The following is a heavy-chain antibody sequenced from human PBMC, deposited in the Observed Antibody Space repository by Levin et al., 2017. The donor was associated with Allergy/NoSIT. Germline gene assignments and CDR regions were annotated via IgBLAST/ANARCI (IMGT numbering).Heavy chain of an antibody. D-gene: IGHD1-1*01. J-gene: IGHJ5*01. V-gene: IGHV3-64D*06. CDR3: VKGWGLERRASWFDS. CDR1: GFSLSNYA. CDR2: INSNGDST. Sequence: PGGSLRLSCSASGFSLSNYAIHWVRQAPGKGLEYVSAINSNGDSTYYADSVKGRFTISRDNSKNTLYFQMSSLRPEETAVYYCVKGWGLERRASWFDSWGQGTLVTVSS.